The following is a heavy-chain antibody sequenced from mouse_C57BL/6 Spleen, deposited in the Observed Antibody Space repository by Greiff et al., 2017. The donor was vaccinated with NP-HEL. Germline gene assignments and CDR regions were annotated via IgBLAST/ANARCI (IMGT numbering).Heavy chain of an antibody. CDR3: TRGVGEGDYFDY. CDR2: IYPGNSDT. CDR1: GYTFTSYW. V-gene: IGHV1-5*01. Sequence: VQLQQSGTVLARPGASVKMSCKTSGYTFTSYWMHWVKQRPGQGLEWIGAIYPGNSDTSYNQKFKGKAKLTAVTSASTAYMELSSLTNEDSAVYYCTRGVGEGDYFDYWGQGTTLTVSS. J-gene: IGHJ2*01. D-gene: IGHD4-1*01.